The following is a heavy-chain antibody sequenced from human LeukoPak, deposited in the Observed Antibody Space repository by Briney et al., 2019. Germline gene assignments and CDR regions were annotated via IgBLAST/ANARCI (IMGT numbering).Heavy chain of an antibody. CDR3: ARGVVIYDILTGYYNAGHYFDY. J-gene: IGHJ4*02. D-gene: IGHD3-9*01. CDR1: GGSFSGYY. V-gene: IGHV4-34*01. CDR2: INHSGST. Sequence: SETLSLTCAVSGGSFSGYYWSWIRQPPGKGLEWIGEINHSGSTYYNPSLKSRVTISVDTSKNQFSLKLSSVTAADTAVYYCARGVVIYDILTGYYNAGHYFDYWGQGTLVTVSS.